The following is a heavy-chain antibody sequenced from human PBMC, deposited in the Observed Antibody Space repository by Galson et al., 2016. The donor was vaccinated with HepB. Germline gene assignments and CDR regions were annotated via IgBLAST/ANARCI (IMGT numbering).Heavy chain of an antibody. CDR1: GFTFSSYP. V-gene: IGHV3-30*03. Sequence: SLRLSCAVSGFTFSSYPMHWVRQAPGKGLEWVAVISFDESDKYYADFVKGRFTISRDNSKNTLYLQMNSLRAEDTAVYYCARVRGRRGPAALDYWGQGTRVADAS. CDR3: ARVRGRRGPAALDY. D-gene: IGHD2-2*01. CDR2: ISFDESDK. J-gene: IGHJ4*02.